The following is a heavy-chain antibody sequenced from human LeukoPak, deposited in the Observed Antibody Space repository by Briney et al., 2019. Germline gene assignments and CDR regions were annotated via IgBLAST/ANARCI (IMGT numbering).Heavy chain of an antibody. J-gene: IGHJ3*02. Sequence: GGSLRLSCAASGFTFDDYAMHWVRQAPGKGLEWVSGISWNSGSIGYADSVKGRLTISRDNAKNSLYLQVNSLRAEDMALYYCAKGSRVTMIVVDDAFDIWGQGTMVTVSS. CDR3: AKGSRVTMIVVDDAFDI. D-gene: IGHD3-22*01. CDR1: GFTFDDYA. CDR2: ISWNSGSI. V-gene: IGHV3-9*03.